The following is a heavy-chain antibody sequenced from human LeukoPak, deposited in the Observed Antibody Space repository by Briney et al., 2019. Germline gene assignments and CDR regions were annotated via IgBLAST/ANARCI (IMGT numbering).Heavy chain of an antibody. D-gene: IGHD1-14*01. CDR2: ISGSGGST. J-gene: IGHJ4*02. CDR3: AKDRRSRGMDPFDY. Sequence: PGGSLRLSCAASGFTFSSYAMSRVRQAPGKGLEWVSAISGSGGSTYYADSVKGRFTISRDNSKNTLYLRMNSLRAEDTAVYYCAKDRRSRGMDPFDYWGQGTLVTVSS. CDR1: GFTFSSYA. V-gene: IGHV3-23*01.